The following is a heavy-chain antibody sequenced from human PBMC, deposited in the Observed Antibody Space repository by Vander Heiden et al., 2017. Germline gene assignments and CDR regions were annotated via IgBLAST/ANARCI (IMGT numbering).Heavy chain of an antibody. Sequence: QLQLQESGPGLVKPSETLSLTCTVSGGSIRSSSYYWGWIRQPPGRGLEWIGNVYYTGSTYYNPSLKSRVTISVDTSKNQFSLKLSSVTAADTAVYYCAATTMTTQFDYWGQGTLVTVSS. J-gene: IGHJ4*02. CDR2: VYYTGST. D-gene: IGHD4-17*01. CDR3: AATTMTTQFDY. CDR1: GGSIRSSSYY. V-gene: IGHV4-39*01.